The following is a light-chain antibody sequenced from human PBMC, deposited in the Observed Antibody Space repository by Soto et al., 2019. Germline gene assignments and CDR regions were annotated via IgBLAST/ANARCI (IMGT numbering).Light chain of an antibody. V-gene: IGLV1-44*01. Sequence: QAVVTQPPSASGTPGQRVTISCSGGSSNIGTQTVNWYQQLPGTAPKLLIYTNNQRPSGVPDRFSGSKSGTSASLAISGLQSEDEADYYCSAWDDSLRGGVFGGGTKLTVL. CDR1: SSNIGTQT. J-gene: IGLJ3*02. CDR2: TNN. CDR3: SAWDDSLRGGV.